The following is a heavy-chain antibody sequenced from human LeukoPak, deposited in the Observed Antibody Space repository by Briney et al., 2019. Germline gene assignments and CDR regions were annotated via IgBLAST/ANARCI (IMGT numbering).Heavy chain of an antibody. J-gene: IGHJ4*02. Sequence: GGSLRLSCVASGFTFSSNVMIWVRPAPGKGLEWVSSIPASGGSTYYADSVKGRLTISRDNSKNSLYLQMNSLRAEDTAVYYCAKESSGGWYFDYWGQGTLVTVSS. D-gene: IGHD6-19*01. CDR3: AKESSGGWYFDY. CDR1: GFTFSSNV. CDR2: IPASGGST. V-gene: IGHV3-23*01.